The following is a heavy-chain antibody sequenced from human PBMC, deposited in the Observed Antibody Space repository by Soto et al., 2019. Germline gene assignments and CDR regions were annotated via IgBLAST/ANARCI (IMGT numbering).Heavy chain of an antibody. CDR2: IYYDGTT. J-gene: IGHJ4*02. D-gene: IGHD5-18*01. Sequence: QVQLQESGPGLVKPSQTLSLTCTVSGGSISSGDYYWSWIRQPPGKGLEWIGYIYYDGTTNYSPSLKSRVTISVDTSNNQFSLRLSSVTAADTAVYYCARAGYSYGFGYYYDYWGQGTLVTVSS. CDR3: ARAGYSYGFGYYYDY. CDR1: GGSISSGDYY. V-gene: IGHV4-30-4*01.